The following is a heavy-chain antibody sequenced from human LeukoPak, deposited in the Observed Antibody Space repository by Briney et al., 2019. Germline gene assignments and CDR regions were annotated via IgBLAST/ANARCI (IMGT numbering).Heavy chain of an antibody. V-gene: IGHV4-30-2*01. CDR2: IYHSGST. D-gene: IGHD3-10*01. CDR3: ARRVTMVRGVKNWFDP. Sequence: PSQTLSLTCAVSGGSISSGGYSWSWIRQPPGKGLEWIGYIYHSGSTYYNPSLKSRVTISVDGSKNQFSLKLSSVTAADTAVYYCARRVTMVRGVKNWFDPWGQGTLVTVSS. J-gene: IGHJ5*02. CDR1: GGSISSGGYS.